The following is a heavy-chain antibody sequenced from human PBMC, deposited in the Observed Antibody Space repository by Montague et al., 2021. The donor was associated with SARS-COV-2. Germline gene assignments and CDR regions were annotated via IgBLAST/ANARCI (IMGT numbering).Heavy chain of an antibody. J-gene: IGHJ4*02. CDR1: GGSISDYY. CDR3: ARSYDILTGYQSQALDY. Sequence: LSLTCSVSGGSISDYYWTWIRQSPGKGLEWVSYISSSGSTIYYADSVKGRFTISRDNAKNSLYLQMNSLRAEDTAVYYCARSYDILTGYQSQALDYWGQGTLVTVSS. CDR2: ISSSGSTI. D-gene: IGHD3-9*01. V-gene: IGHV3-11*04.